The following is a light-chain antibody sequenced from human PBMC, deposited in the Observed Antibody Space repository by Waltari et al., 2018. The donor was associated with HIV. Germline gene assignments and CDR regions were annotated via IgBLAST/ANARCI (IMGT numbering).Light chain of an antibody. V-gene: IGKV2-28*01. Sequence: DIVMTQSPLSLPVTPGEPASISCRSSQSLLHTHGYNFLDWYLWKPGQSPQLLIYLGSNRASGVPDRFGGSGSGTDFTLKISRAEADDVGIYYCMQSLQTPITFGQGTRLEIK. CDR1: QSLLHTHGYNF. CDR2: LGS. J-gene: IGKJ5*01. CDR3: MQSLQTPIT.